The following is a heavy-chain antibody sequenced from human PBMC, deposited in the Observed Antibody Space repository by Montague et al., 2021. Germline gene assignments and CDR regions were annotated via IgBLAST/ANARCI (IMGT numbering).Heavy chain of an antibody. CDR2: ISHDGSNK. V-gene: IGHV3-30-3*01. J-gene: IGHJ5*02. D-gene: IGHD3-22*01. CDR3: ARWRVYYDSSGYAA. Sequence: SLRLSCAASGFTFSPFPMHLFRQAPGKGLEWVALISHDGSNKYYADSMRGRFTVSRDNSKNTLCLQTSSLRADDTAVYYCARWRVYYDSSGYAAWGRGTLVTVSS. CDR1: GFTFSPFP.